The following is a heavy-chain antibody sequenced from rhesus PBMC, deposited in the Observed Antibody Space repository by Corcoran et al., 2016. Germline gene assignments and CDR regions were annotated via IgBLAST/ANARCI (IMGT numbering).Heavy chain of an antibody. CDR3: ARAGIAAAGLFDY. J-gene: IGHJ4*01. CDR1: GYSISSGYD. CDR2: IYGSSGNT. D-gene: IGHD6-25*01. Sequence: QVQLQESGPGGGKPSETLSLTCAVSGYSISSGYDWSWIRQPPGKGVEWIGYIYGSSGNTYYNPSLKHRVTISTDTSKNQFSLKLSSVTAADTAVYYCARAGIAAAGLFDYWGQGVLVTVSS. V-gene: IGHV4S7*01.